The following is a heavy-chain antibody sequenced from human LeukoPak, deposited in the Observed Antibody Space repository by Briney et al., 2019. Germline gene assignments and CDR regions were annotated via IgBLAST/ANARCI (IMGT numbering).Heavy chain of an antibody. CDR1: GYTFTSYD. D-gene: IGHD6-19*01. CDR3: ARARRQWLVGTTIRGDNPPYYFDY. V-gene: IGHV1-8*01. CDR2: MNPDTGNT. J-gene: IGHJ4*02. Sequence: ASVKVSCKASGYTFTSYDINWVRQATGQGLEWMGWMNPDTGNTGYAQKFQGRVTMTRNTSISTAYMELSRLRSDDTAVYYCARARRQWLVGTTIRGDNPPYYFDYWGQGTLVTVSS.